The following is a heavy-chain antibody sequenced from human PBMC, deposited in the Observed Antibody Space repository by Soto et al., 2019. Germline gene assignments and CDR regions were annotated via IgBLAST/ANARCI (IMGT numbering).Heavy chain of an antibody. J-gene: IGHJ4*02. Sequence: GASVKVSCKASGYTFTGYYMHWVRQAPGQGLEWMGRINPNLGVANYAQKFQGWVTITTDTSISTAYMELSSLRSEDTAVYYCARDLYPHLEWRVVVYWGQGTLVTVSS. CDR2: INPNLGVA. D-gene: IGHD3-3*01. CDR3: ARDLYPHLEWRVVVY. CDR1: GYTFTGYY. V-gene: IGHV1-2*04.